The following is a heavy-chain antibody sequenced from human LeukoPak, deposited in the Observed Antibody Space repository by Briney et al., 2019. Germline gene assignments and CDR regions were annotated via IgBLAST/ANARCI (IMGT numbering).Heavy chain of an antibody. CDR2: INHSGST. J-gene: IGHJ4*02. CDR3: ARGTGWYDY. Sequence: PSETLSLTCAVYGGSFSGYYWSWIRQPPGKGLEWIGEINHSGSTNYNPSLKSRVTISVDTSKIQFSLKLSSVTAADTAVYYCARGTGWYDYWGQGTLVTVSS. CDR1: GGSFSGYY. D-gene: IGHD6-19*01. V-gene: IGHV4-34*01.